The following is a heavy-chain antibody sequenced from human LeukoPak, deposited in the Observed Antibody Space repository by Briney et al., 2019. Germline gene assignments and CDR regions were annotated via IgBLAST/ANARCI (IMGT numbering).Heavy chain of an antibody. D-gene: IGHD6-19*01. J-gene: IGHJ4*02. CDR1: GGSISSYY. CDR2: IYYSGST. CDR3: ARDHQWLGFDY. Sequence: SETLSLTCTVSGGSISSYYWSWIRQPPGKGLEWIGYIYYSGSTNYNPSLKSRVTISVDTSKNQFSLKLSSVTAADTAVYYCARDHQWLGFDYWGQGTLVTVSS. V-gene: IGHV4-59*12.